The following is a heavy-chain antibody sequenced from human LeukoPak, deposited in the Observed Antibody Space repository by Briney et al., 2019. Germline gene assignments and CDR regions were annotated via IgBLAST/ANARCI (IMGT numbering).Heavy chain of an antibody. V-gene: IGHV1-8*01. CDR1: GYTFTSYD. CDR3: ARGRAYDSSGRTYAFDI. Sequence: ASVKVSCKASGYTFTSYDINWVRQATGQGLGWMGWMNPNSGNTGYAQKFQGRVTMTRNTSISTAYMELSSLRSEDTAVYYCARGRAYDSSGRTYAFDIWGQGTMVTVSS. D-gene: IGHD3-22*01. J-gene: IGHJ3*02. CDR2: MNPNSGNT.